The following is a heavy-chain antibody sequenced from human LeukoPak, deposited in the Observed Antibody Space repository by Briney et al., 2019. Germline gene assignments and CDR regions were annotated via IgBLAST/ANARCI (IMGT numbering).Heavy chain of an antibody. CDR1: GFTFSSYW. V-gene: IGHV3-74*01. J-gene: IGHJ4*02. Sequence: GGSLRLSCAASGFTFSSYWLHWVRQAPGKGLVWVSGIRSDGSTTSYADSVKGRFTISRDNAKNTLYLQMNSLRAEDTAVYYCARDAGYGGNSDYWGQGTLVTVSS. D-gene: IGHD4-23*01. CDR2: IRSDGSTT. CDR3: ARDAGYGGNSDY.